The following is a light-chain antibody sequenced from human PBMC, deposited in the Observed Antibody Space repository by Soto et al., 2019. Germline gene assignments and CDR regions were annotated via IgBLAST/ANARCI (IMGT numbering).Light chain of an antibody. CDR3: SSYAGSMNLI. CDR2: EVS. V-gene: IGLV2-8*01. CDR1: SSDVGGHNH. J-gene: IGLJ2*01. Sequence: QSALTQPPSSSGSPGQSVTISCTGSSSDVGGHNHVSWYQQHPGTAPKLMIYEVSKRPSGVPDRFSGSKSVNTSSLTVSGLQAEYEADYYCSSYAGSMNLIFGGGTQLTVL.